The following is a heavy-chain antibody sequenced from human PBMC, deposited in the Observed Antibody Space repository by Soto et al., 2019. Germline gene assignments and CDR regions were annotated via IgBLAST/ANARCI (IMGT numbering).Heavy chain of an antibody. CDR3: ARGIAAAGTAPLYNWFDP. CDR2: IWYDGSNK. D-gene: IGHD6-13*01. J-gene: IGHJ5*02. Sequence: QVQLVESGGGVVQPGRSLRLSCAASGFTFSSYGMHWVRQAPGKGLEWVAVIWYDGSNKYYADSVKGRFTISRDNSKNTLYLQMNSLRAEDTAVYYCARGIAAAGTAPLYNWFDPWGQGTLVTVSS. V-gene: IGHV3-33*01. CDR1: GFTFSSYG.